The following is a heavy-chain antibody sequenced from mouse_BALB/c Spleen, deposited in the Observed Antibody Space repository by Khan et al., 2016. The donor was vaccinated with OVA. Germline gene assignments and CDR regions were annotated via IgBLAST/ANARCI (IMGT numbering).Heavy chain of an antibody. V-gene: IGHV1S137*01. CDR2: ISTYSGNT. J-gene: IGHJ4*01. CDR1: GYTFTDYA. Sequence: QVQLKQSGPELVRPGVSVKISCTASGYTFTDYAMHWVKQSPAKSLEWIGVISTYSGNTNYNQKFKGKATMTVDKSSSTAYMELASLTSEDSAIYSCARAYYCSSDAMDYWGQGTSVTVSS. D-gene: IGHD1-1*01. CDR3: ARAYYCSSDAMDY.